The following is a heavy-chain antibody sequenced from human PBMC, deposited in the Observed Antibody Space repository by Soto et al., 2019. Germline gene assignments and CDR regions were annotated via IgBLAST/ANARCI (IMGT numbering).Heavy chain of an antibody. CDR3: ARDSLDSSGNFMRHPDAFDV. D-gene: IGHD3-22*01. J-gene: IGHJ3*01. CDR1: GGSINSDGYY. Sequence: QVQLQESGPGLVKPSQTLSLTCTVSGGSINSDGYYWSWIRQHPGKGLEWIGYIHYSGNTYYNPSLKRRITISIDTSKNQFSLQLSSVTVADTAVYFCARDSLDSSGNFMRHPDAFDVWGQGTGVAVSS. V-gene: IGHV4-31*03. CDR2: IHYSGNT.